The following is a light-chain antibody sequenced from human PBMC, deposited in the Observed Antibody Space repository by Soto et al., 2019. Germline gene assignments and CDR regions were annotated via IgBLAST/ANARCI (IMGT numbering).Light chain of an antibody. CDR3: QQLSSYPLT. Sequence: DIQLTQSPSFLSASVGDRVTITCRASQGISSYLAWYQQKPGKAPKLLIYAASTLQSGFPSRFSGSGSGTEFTLTISSLQPEDFATYYCQQLSSYPLTFGGGTKVEIK. J-gene: IGKJ4*01. CDR1: QGISSY. CDR2: AAS. V-gene: IGKV1-9*01.